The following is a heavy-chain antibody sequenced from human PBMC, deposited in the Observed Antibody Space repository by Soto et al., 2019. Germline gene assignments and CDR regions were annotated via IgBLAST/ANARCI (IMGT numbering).Heavy chain of an antibody. Sequence: PSETLSLTCTVYGESFSGHYWSWIRQPPGKGLEWIGEINHSGNTNYNPSLKSRVTISIDTSKKQFSLKLRSVAAADTAVFYCARGRIAARNFDYWGQGTLVTVSS. J-gene: IGHJ4*02. CDR3: ARGRIAARNFDY. CDR2: INHSGNT. CDR1: GESFSGHY. V-gene: IGHV4-34*01. D-gene: IGHD6-6*01.